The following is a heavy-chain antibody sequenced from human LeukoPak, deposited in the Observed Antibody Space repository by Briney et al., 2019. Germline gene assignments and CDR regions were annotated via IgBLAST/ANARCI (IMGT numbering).Heavy chain of an antibody. CDR1: GFTFSSYA. CDR2: ISYDGSNK. V-gene: IGHV3-30*04. D-gene: IGHD6-19*01. Sequence: GGSLRLSCAASGFTFSSYAMHWVRQAPGKGLEWVAVISYDGSNKYYADSVKGRSTISRDNSKNTLYLQMNSLRAEDTAVYYCASPIGAGIAVAGLDYWGQGTLVTVSS. J-gene: IGHJ4*02. CDR3: ASPIGAGIAVAGLDY.